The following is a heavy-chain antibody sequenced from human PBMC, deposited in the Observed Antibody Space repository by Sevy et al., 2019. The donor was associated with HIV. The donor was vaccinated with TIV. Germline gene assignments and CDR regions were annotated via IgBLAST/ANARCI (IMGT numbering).Heavy chain of an antibody. Sequence: GGSLRLSCAASGFTFSSYAMHWVRQAPGKGLEWVAVISYDGSNKYYADSVKGRFTISGDNSKNTLYLQMNSLRAEDTAVYYCTHRLRWGSPSDAFDIWGQGTMVTVSS. CDR1: GFTFSSYA. CDR2: ISYDGSNK. J-gene: IGHJ3*02. V-gene: IGHV3-30-3*01. CDR3: THRLRWGSPSDAFDI. D-gene: IGHD1-26*01.